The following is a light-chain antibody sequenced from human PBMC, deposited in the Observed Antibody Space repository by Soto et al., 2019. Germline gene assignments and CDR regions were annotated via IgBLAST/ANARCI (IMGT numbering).Light chain of an antibody. Sequence: QSALTQPASVSGSPGQSITISCTGTSSDVGRSNHVFWYQQHPGKAPKLIIYEVSSRPSGVSDRFSGSKSGNTASLTISGLQAEDEADYYCSAHTYGALVFGGGTKATVL. CDR1: SSDVGRSNH. CDR3: SAHTYGALV. J-gene: IGLJ2*01. CDR2: EVS. V-gene: IGLV2-14*01.